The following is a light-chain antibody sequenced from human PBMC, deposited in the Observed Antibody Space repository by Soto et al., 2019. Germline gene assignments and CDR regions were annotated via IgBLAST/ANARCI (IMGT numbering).Light chain of an antibody. CDR3: QLWDSTSDHLV. CDR1: NIGRKT. CDR2: DDS. J-gene: IGLJ3*02. Sequence: SYELTQPPSVSVAPGQTARITCGGNNIGRKTVHWYQQKPGQAPVLVVYDDSHRPSGIPERFSGSNSGNTATLTISRVEAGDEADYYCQLWDSTSDHLVFGGGTTLTVL. V-gene: IGLV3-21*02.